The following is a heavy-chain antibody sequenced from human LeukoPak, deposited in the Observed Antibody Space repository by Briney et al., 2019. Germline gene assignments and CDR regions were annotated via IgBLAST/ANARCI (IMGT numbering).Heavy chain of an antibody. V-gene: IGHV4-34*01. J-gene: IGHJ6*03. CDR2: INHSGST. CDR3: ARLRDSSSPYYYYYMDV. Sequence: PLETLSLTCAVYGGSFGGYYWSWIRQPPGKGLEWIGEINHSGSTNYNPSLKSRVTISVDTSKNQFSLKLSSVTAADTAVYYCARLRDSSSPYYYYYMDVWGKGTTVTVSS. D-gene: IGHD6-6*01. CDR1: GGSFGGYY.